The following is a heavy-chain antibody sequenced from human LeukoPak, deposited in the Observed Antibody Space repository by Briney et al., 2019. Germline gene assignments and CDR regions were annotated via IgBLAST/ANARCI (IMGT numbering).Heavy chain of an antibody. J-gene: IGHJ4*02. CDR2: SNSSRST. CDR1: GGSISSYY. Sequence: SETLSLTCTVSGGSISSYYWSWCLQPPAEGLQWFGYSNSSRSTNYNPTLQSRGTISVDASKNQFSFELSSVTAADTAVYYCARSRGGYYDSSGYYPDYWGQGTLVTVSS. D-gene: IGHD3-22*01. V-gene: IGHV4-59*01. CDR3: ARSRGGYYDSSGYYPDY.